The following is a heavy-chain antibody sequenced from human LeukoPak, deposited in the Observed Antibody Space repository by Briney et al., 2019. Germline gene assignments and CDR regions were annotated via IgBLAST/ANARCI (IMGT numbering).Heavy chain of an antibody. Sequence: GGSLTLSWAASGFTFSSHAMHWVRQPPGKGLEWVAVVSSYGNKKFYADSVTGRFIISRDNPKNTVDLQMNSLRPEDTAVYYCARRGVVGASRWSWFDPWGQGTLVTVSS. V-gene: IGHV3-30-3*01. J-gene: IGHJ5*02. CDR1: GFTFSSHA. CDR2: VSSYGNKK. CDR3: ARRGVVGASRWSWFDP. D-gene: IGHD1-26*01.